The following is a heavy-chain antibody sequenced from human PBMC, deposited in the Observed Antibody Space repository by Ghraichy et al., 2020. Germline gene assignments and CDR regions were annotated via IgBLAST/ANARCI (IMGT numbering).Heavy chain of an antibody. Sequence: GGSLRLSCAASGFIFNTYSMNWVRQAPGKGLEWVSSIAGSNGNTWYADSVRGRFIISRDNTQNLLYLEMNSLRADDTAIYYCARNRDDTVERDFWGQGTQVTVSS. CDR2: IAGSNGNT. J-gene: IGHJ4*02. V-gene: IGHV3-21*06. CDR1: GFIFNTYS. CDR3: ARNRDDTVERDF. D-gene: IGHD1-1*01.